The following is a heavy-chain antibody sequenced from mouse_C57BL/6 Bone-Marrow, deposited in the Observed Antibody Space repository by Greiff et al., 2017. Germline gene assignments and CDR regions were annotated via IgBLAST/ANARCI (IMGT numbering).Heavy chain of an antibody. J-gene: IGHJ4*01. CDR1: GFTFSDAW. Sequence: EVKLVESGGGLVQPGGSMKFSCAASGFTFSDAWMDWVRQSPEKGLEWVAEIRKKANNHATYYAVSVKGRFTISRYDSKSSIYLRMSGLRAEDAGIYDCNLYHYALDNWGQGTSVTFSS. D-gene: IGHD2-1*01. CDR2: IRKKANNHAT. V-gene: IGHV6-6*01. CDR3: NLYHYALDN.